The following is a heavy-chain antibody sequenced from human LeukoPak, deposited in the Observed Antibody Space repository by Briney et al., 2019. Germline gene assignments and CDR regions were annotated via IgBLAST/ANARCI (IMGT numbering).Heavy chain of an antibody. Sequence: PSETLSLTCTVSGGSISSDYWSWIRQPAGKGLEWIGRIYTSGSTIYNPSLKSRVTISLDKSKNQFSLNLTSVTAADTAVYYCARWYCSGGTCPIFDYWGQGTLVTVSS. J-gene: IGHJ4*02. V-gene: IGHV4-4*07. D-gene: IGHD2-15*01. CDR3: ARWYCSGGTCPIFDY. CDR2: IYTSGST. CDR1: GGSISSDY.